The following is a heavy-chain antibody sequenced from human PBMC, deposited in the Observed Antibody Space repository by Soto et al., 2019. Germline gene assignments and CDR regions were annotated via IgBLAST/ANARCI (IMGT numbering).Heavy chain of an antibody. CDR3: AKDERGYSYGLDIFDY. CDR2: ISGSGVKT. D-gene: IGHD5-18*01. CDR1: GFTFNTYA. V-gene: IGHV3-23*01. J-gene: IGHJ4*02. Sequence: GGSLRLSCAASGFTFNTYAMNWVRQAPGKGLEWVSTISGSGVKTYYADSVKGRFTISRDNSKNTVYLQMNSLRAEDTAVYYCAKDERGYSYGLDIFDYWGQGNVGTVS.